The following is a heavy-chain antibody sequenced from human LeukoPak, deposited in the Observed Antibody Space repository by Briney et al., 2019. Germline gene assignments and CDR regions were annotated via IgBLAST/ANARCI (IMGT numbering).Heavy chain of an antibody. J-gene: IGHJ4*02. CDR1: GYTFTGYY. V-gene: IGHV1-2*02. Sequence: GASVKVSCKASGYTFTGYYMHWVRQAPGQGLEWMGWINPNSGGTNYAQKFQGRVTMTRDTSISTAYMELSRLRSDDTAVYYCARIGGTYYEYYFDYWGQGTLVTVSS. D-gene: IGHD1-26*01. CDR2: INPNSGGT. CDR3: ARIGGTYYEYYFDY.